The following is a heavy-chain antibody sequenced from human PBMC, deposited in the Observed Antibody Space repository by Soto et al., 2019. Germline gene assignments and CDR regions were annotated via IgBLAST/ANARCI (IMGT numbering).Heavy chain of an antibody. V-gene: IGHV3-23*01. CDR1: GFTFSSYA. Sequence: GGSLRLSCAASGFTFSSYAMSWVRQAPGKGLEWVSAISGSGGSTYYADSVKGRFTISRDNSKNTLYLQMNSLRAEDTAVYYCAKDLRNPNSIAVAGTNYWGQGTLVTVSS. J-gene: IGHJ4*02. CDR3: AKDLRNPNSIAVAGTNY. D-gene: IGHD6-19*01. CDR2: ISGSGGST.